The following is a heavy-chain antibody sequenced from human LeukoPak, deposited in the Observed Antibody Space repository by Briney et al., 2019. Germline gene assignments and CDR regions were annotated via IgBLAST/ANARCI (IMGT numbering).Heavy chain of an antibody. D-gene: IGHD4-17*01. CDR3: ARQDGYGVYYFDF. Sequence: GESLKISCRGSGYNFPTYWVAWVRQMPGKGLEWMGIIYPGDSDTRYSPSFQGQVTISADKSISTAYLQWSSLKASDTAMYYCARQDGYGVYYFDFWGQGNLVTVSS. CDR2: IYPGDSDT. CDR1: GYNFPTYW. V-gene: IGHV5-51*01. J-gene: IGHJ4*02.